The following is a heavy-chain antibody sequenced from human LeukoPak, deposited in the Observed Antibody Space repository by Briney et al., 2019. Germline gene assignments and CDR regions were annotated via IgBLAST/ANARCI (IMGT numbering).Heavy chain of an antibody. CDR1: GFSLSISGMC. D-gene: IGHD1-26*01. V-gene: IGHV2-70*01. CDR2: IDWDDDK. CDR3: ARRKVGATSAFAFDI. Sequence: SGPTLVNPTQTLTLTCTFSGFSLSISGMCVSWIRQPPGKALEWLALIDWDDDKYYSTSLKTRLTISKDTSKNQVVLTMTNMDPVDTATYYCARRKVGATSAFAFDIWGQGTMVTVSS. J-gene: IGHJ3*02.